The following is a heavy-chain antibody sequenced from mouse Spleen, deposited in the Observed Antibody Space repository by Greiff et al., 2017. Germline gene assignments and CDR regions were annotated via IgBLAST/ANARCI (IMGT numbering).Heavy chain of an antibody. V-gene: IGHV1-81*01. J-gene: IGHJ2*01. D-gene: IGHD1-1*01. Sequence: QVQLKQSGAELARPGASVKLSCKASGYTFTSYGISWVKQRTGQGLEWIGEIYPRSGNTYYNEKFKGKATLTADKSSSTAYMELRSLTSEDSAVYFCARRGTTVVATGFDYWGQGTTLTVSS. CDR1: GYTFTSYG. CDR3: ARRGTTVVATGFDY. CDR2: IYPRSGNT.